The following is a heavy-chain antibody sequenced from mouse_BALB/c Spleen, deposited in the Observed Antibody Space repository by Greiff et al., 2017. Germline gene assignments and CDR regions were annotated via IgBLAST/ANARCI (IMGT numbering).Heavy chain of an antibody. V-gene: IGHV5-6-5*01. CDR1: GFTFSSYA. CDR2: ISSGGST. Sequence: EVQGVESGGGLVKPGGSLKLSCAASGFTFSSYAMSWVRQTPEKRLEWVASISSGGSTYYPDSVKGRFTISRDNARNILYLQMSSLRSEDTAMYYCARGRGGYYVFDYWGQGTTLTVSS. J-gene: IGHJ2*01. CDR3: ARGRGGYYVFDY. D-gene: IGHD2-3*01.